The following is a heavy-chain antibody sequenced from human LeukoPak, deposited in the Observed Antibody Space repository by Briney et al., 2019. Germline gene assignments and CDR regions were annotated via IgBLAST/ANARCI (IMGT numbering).Heavy chain of an antibody. J-gene: IGHJ6*02. D-gene: IGHD6-19*01. CDR3: AKDRSGGGDYYVGMDV. CDR2: ISGSGGST. CDR1: GLTFSSYA. V-gene: IGHV3-23*01. Sequence: GGSLRLSCAASGLTFSSYAMSWVRQAPGKGLEWVASISGSGGSTYYADPVKGRFTISRDNSQNTMYLQMNSLRAEDTAVYYCAKDRSGGGDYYVGMDVWGPGTTVTVSS.